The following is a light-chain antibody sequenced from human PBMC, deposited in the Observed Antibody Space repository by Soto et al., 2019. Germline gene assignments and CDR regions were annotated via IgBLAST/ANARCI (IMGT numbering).Light chain of an antibody. Sequence: EIVLTQSPATLSLSPGERATLSCRASQSVSSNLAWYQQKPGQAPRLLIYGASTRATGIPARFSGSGCGTEFTITISSLRSEDFAVYYCQHYNNWPSWTFGQGTKVDIK. CDR3: QHYNNWPSWT. CDR1: QSVSSN. CDR2: GAS. V-gene: IGKV3-15*01. J-gene: IGKJ1*01.